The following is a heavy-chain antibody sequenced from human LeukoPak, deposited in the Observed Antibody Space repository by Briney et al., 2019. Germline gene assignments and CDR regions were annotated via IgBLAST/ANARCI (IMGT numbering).Heavy chain of an antibody. Sequence: GGSLRLSCAASGFTFSSYGMRWVRQAPGKGLEWVAFIRYDGSNKYYADSVKGRFTISRDNSKNTLYLQMNSLRAENTAVYYCAKEAPLYCSGGSCGFYYHYYMDVSGKATTVTVSS. J-gene: IGHJ6*03. D-gene: IGHD2-15*01. CDR2: IRYDGSNK. CDR1: GFTFSSYG. CDR3: AKEAPLYCSGGSCGFYYHYYMDV. V-gene: IGHV3-30*02.